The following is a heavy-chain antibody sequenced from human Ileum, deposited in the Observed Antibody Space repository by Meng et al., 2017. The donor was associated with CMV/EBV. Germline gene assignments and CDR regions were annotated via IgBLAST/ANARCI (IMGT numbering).Heavy chain of an antibody. V-gene: IGHV4-30-4*01. Sequence: LRLSCTVSGGSISSDNYYWSWIRQPPGKGLEWIGHIYYSGSTHYNPSLKSRVIISADTSKNQFSLKLSSVTAANTAVYYCTSYDSSGYYYSYFDYWGQGTLVTVSS. D-gene: IGHD3-22*01. CDR1: GGSISSDNYY. CDR2: IYYSGST. J-gene: IGHJ4*02. CDR3: TSYDSSGYYYSYFDY.